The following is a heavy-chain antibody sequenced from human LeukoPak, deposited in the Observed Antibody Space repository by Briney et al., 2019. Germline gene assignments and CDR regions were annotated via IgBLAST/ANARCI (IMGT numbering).Heavy chain of an antibody. V-gene: IGHV1-18*01. CDR1: GYTFTSYG. J-gene: IGHJ3*02. CDR3: ARDAKAVVRPDRAFDI. Sequence: GASVKVSCTASGYTFTSYGISWVRQAPGQGLEWMGWISAYNGNTNYAQKLQGRVTMTTDTSTSTAYMELRSLRSDDTAVYYCARDAKAVVRPDRAFDIWGQGTMVTVSS. CDR2: ISAYNGNT. D-gene: IGHD4-23*01.